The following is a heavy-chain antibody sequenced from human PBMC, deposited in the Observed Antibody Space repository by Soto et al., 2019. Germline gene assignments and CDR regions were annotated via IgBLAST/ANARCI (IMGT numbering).Heavy chain of an antibody. J-gene: IGHJ6*02. CDR2: IWNDGSYK. CDR3: ARDRFFGSGSFPLDV. CDR1: GFSFSTYG. V-gene: IGHV3-33*01. Sequence: GGSLRLSCAASGFSFSTYGLHWVRQAPGKGLEWVAVIWNDGSYKYYADSVKGRFTISRDNSKNTLYLQMNSLRGEDTSAYYCARDRFFGSGSFPLDVWGQGTTVTVSS. D-gene: IGHD3-10*01.